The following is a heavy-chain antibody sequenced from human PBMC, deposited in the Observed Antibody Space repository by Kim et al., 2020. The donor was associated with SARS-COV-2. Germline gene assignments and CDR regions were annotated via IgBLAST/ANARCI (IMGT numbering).Heavy chain of an antibody. CDR2: IKSKTDGGTT. J-gene: IGHJ6*02. D-gene: IGHD1-26*01. CDR3: TTRESGSYYYYYYGMDV. Sequence: GGSLRLSCAASGFTFSNAWMSWVRQAPGKGLEWVGRIKSKTDGGTTDYAAPVKGRFTISRDDSKNTLYLQMNSLKTEDTAVYYCTTRESGSYYYYYYGMDVWGQGTTVTVSS. V-gene: IGHV3-15*01. CDR1: GFTFSNAW.